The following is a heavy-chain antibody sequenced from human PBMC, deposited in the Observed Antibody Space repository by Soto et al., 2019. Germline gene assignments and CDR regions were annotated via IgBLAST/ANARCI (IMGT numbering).Heavy chain of an antibody. D-gene: IGHD3-10*01. CDR2: ISYSGST. CDR1: GGSISSGGYY. J-gene: IGHJ4*02. Sequence: QVQLQESGPGLVKPSQTLSLTCTVSGGSISSGGYYWSWIRQHPGKGLEWIGYISYSGSTYYNPSLKSRVTISVDTSKNHFSLKLSSVTAADTAVYYCARVREFDGSGTSYLDYWGQGTLVTVSS. CDR3: ARVREFDGSGTSYLDY. V-gene: IGHV4-31*03.